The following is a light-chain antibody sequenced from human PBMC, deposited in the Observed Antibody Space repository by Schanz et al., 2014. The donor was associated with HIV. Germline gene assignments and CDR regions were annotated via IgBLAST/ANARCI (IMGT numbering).Light chain of an antibody. CDR2: GAS. Sequence: EIVLTQSPGTLSLSPGERATLSCRASQTIRSSLLAWYQHKPGQAPRLLIYGASTRAAGIPDRFSGRGSGTDFTLTIIRLEPGDSAVYYCQQYGTSLITFGQGTRLEI. CDR3: QQYGTSLIT. J-gene: IGKJ5*01. V-gene: IGKV3-20*01. CDR1: QTIRSSL.